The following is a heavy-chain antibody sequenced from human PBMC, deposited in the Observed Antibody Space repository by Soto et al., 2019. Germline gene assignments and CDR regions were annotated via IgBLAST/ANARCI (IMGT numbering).Heavy chain of an antibody. CDR2: IYPGDSDT. D-gene: IGHD2-21*01. V-gene: IGHV5-51*01. J-gene: IGHJ3*02. Sequence: GESLKISCKGSGYSFTSHWIGWVRQMPGKGLDWMGIIYPGDSDTRYSPSFQGQVTISADKSITTAYLQWSSLKASDTAMYYCARGIVVVNVTNALDIWGQGTMVTVS. CDR1: GYSFTSHW. CDR3: ARGIVVVNVTNALDI.